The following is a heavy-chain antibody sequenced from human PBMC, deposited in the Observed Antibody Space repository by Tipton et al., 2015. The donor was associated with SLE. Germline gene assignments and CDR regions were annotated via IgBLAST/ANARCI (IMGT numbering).Heavy chain of an antibody. CDR2: IYYTGNT. CDR1: GGSISSSSYY. Sequence: TLSLTCTVSGGSISSSSYYWGWIRQPPGKGLEWIGNIYYTGNTFYNPSLKSRVTISLDTSKNQFSLNLISVTAADTALYYCARGSEQQLLRGFRYFYNYYMDVWGKGTTVTVSS. J-gene: IGHJ6*03. V-gene: IGHV4-39*07. CDR3: ARGSEQQLLRGFRYFYNYYMDV. D-gene: IGHD6-13*01.